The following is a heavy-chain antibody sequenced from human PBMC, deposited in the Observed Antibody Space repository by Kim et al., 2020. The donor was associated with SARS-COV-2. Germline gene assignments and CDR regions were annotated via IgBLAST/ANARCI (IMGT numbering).Heavy chain of an antibody. D-gene: IGHD1-26*01. CDR2: INHSGST. Sequence: SETLSLTCAVYGGSFSGYYWSWIRQPPGKGLEWIGEINHSGSTNYNPSLKSRVTISVDTSKNQFSLKLSSVTAADTAVYYCARGSRWELALDWGQGTLVT. CDR3: ARGSRWELALD. CDR1: GGSFSGYY. J-gene: IGHJ4*02. V-gene: IGHV4-34*01.